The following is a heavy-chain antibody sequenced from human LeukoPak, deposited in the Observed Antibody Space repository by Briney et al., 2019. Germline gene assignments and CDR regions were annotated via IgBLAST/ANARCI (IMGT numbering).Heavy chain of an antibody. CDR3: AKGSTDSRPYYFDY. V-gene: IGHV3-23*01. J-gene: IGHJ4*02. CDR1: GFTFSNYV. CDR2: IIGSNT. D-gene: IGHD6-13*01. Sequence: PGGSLRLSCAASGFTFSNYVMSWVRQAPGKGLEWVSAIIGSNTYYADSVRGRFTTSRDNSKNTLFLQMDTLRADDTAVYYCAKGSTDSRPYYFDYWGQGTLVTVSS.